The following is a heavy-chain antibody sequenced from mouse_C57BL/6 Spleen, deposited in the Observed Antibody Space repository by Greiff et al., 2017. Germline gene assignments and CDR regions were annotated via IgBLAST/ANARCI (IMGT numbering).Heavy chain of an antibody. CDR2: FYPGSGSI. Sequence: VQLQESGAELVKPGASVKLSCKASGYTFTEYTIHWVKQRSGQGLEWIGWFYPGSGSIKYNENFNDKATLTADKSSSTVYMELRRLTSEDYAVYFCARQEDERFDYYAMDYWGQGTSVTVSS. CDR1: GYTFTEYT. V-gene: IGHV1-62-2*01. CDR3: ARQEDERFDYYAMDY. J-gene: IGHJ4*01.